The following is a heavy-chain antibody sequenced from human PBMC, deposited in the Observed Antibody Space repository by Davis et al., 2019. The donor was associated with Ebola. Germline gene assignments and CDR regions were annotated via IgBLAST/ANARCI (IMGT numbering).Heavy chain of an antibody. CDR2: MNPNSGNT. V-gene: IGHV1-8*01. J-gene: IGHJ4*02. Sequence: ASVKVSCKASGYTFTSYDINWVRQATGQGLEWMGWMNPNSGNTGYAQKFQGRVTITADESTSTAYMELSSLRSEDTAVYYCARTPTGSSWYRYWGQGTLVTVSS. D-gene: IGHD6-13*01. CDR1: GYTFTSYD. CDR3: ARTPTGSSWYRY.